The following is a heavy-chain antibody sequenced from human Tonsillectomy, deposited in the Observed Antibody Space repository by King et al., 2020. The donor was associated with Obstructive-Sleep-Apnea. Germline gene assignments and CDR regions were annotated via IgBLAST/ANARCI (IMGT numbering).Heavy chain of an antibody. CDR1: GFTFSTYE. CDR3: ATYGDYPGSSFDY. CDR2: IAYDGSDK. Sequence: VQLVESGGGVVQPGRSLRLSCGASGFTFSTYEMHWVRQAPGKGLEWGAVIAYDGSDKYYADSVKGRFPISRDNSKNTLSRQMNSLTTEDTAVFYCATYGDYPGSSFDYWGQGTLVTVSS. J-gene: IGHJ4*02. D-gene: IGHD4-17*01. V-gene: IGHV3-30*04.